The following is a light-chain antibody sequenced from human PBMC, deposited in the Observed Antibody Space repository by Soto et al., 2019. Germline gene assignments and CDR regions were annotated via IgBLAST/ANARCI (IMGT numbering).Light chain of an antibody. J-gene: IGKJ1*01. CDR1: QAIGNY. Sequence: IQRTQSPSSRSASVGERFTVSCRASQAIGNYLNWFQQKPGRAPKLLIYLTSTLESGVPSRFSGSGSGTDFTLTISSLQPEDFATYHCQQSFTTPWTFGQGTKMDIK. CDR2: LTS. V-gene: IGKV1-39*01. CDR3: QQSFTTPWT.